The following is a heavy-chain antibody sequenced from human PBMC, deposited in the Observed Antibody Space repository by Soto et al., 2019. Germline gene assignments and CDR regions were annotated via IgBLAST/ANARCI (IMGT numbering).Heavy chain of an antibody. CDR3: ARDMLPLNDFWSGYYSGSLIFDD. V-gene: IGHV6-1*01. CDR2: TYYRSKWYN. J-gene: IGHJ4*02. Sequence: SQTLSLTCAVSGDSVSTNSAAWNWIRQSPSRGLEWLGRTYYRSKWYNDYAVSVKSRININADTSRNQISLQLNYVTPEDTAVYYCARDMLPLNDFWSGYYSGSLIFDDWGQGTLVTVSS. D-gene: IGHD3-3*01. CDR1: GDSVSTNSAA.